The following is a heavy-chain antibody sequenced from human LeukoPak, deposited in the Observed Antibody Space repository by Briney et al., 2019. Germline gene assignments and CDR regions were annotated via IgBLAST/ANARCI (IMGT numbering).Heavy chain of an antibody. V-gene: IGHV1-2*02. CDR1: GYTFTGYY. Sequence: ASVKVSCRASGYTFTGYYMHWVRQAPGQGLEWMGWINPNSGGTNYAQKFQGRVTMTRDTSISTAYMELSRLRSDDTAVYYCARGVGWAGKYYFDYWGQGTLVTVS. D-gene: IGHD2-15*01. CDR3: ARGVGWAGKYYFDY. CDR2: INPNSGGT. J-gene: IGHJ4*02.